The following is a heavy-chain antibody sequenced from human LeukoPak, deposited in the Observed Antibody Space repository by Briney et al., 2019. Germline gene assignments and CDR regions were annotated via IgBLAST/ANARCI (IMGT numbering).Heavy chain of an antibody. J-gene: IGHJ4*02. Sequence: SETLSLTCTVSGGSISSYYWSWIRQPPGKGLEWIGYIYYSGSTNYNPSLKSRVTISVDTSKNQFSPKLSSVTAADTPVHYCARERRHGTGSSTIDYWGQGTLLTVSS. CDR1: GGSISSYY. V-gene: IGHV4-59*01. CDR3: ARERRHGTGSSTIDY. D-gene: IGHD3-10*01. CDR2: IYYSGST.